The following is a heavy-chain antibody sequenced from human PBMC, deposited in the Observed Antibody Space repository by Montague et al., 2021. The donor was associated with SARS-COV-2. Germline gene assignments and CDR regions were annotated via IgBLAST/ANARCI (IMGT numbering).Heavy chain of an antibody. D-gene: IGHD3-16*02. V-gene: IGHV2-5*02. CDR2: IYWDDDK. CDR3: ARYTSRMYGSFDY. Sequence: PALVKPTQTLTLTCTVSGFSLNTNGMGVGWIRQPPGEAPAWLALIYWDDDKRYSPSLKTRLTITKDTSRNQVVLTMTNADPGDTGTYFCARYTSRMYGSFDYWGQGALVSVSS. J-gene: IGHJ4*02. CDR1: GFSLNTNGMG.